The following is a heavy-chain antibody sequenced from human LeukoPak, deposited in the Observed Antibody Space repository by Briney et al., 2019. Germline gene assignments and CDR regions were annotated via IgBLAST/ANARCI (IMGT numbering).Heavy chain of an antibody. D-gene: IGHD2-15*01. V-gene: IGHV3-30*02. CDR3: AKRYCKSATCRSDMDA. CDR1: GFTFSSYA. CDR2: IQSDGSKT. Sequence: PGGSLRLSCAASGFTFSSYAMSWVRQAPGKGLEWVALIQSDGSKTYSADSVKGRFTISRDNPRNTLYLQMNRLRPEDTAVYYCAKRYCKSATCRSDMDAWGQGTTVTVSS. J-gene: IGHJ6*02.